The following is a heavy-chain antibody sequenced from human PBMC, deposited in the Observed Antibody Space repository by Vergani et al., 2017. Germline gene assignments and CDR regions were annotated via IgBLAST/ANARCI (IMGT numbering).Heavy chain of an antibody. D-gene: IGHD2-15*01. V-gene: IGHV1-24*01. J-gene: IGHJ4*02. CDR2: FDPEDGET. Sequence: QVQLVQSGAEVKKPGASVKVSCKVSGYTLTELSMHWVRQAPGKGLGWMGGFDPEDGETIYAQKFQGRVTMTEDTSTDTAYMELSSLRSEDTAVYSCAIYLGYCSGGSCYSVYWGQGTLVTVSS. CDR3: AIYLGYCSGGSCYSVY. CDR1: GYTLTELS.